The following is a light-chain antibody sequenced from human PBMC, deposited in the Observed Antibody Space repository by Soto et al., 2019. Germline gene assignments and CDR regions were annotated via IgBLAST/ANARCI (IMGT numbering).Light chain of an antibody. CDR2: AAS. V-gene: IGKV1-9*01. CDR1: QGISSY. Sequence: DIQFTQSPSLLSPSXVDRVTITXXASQGISSYLAWYQQKPGKAPKLLIYAASTLQSGVPSRFSGSGSGTEFTLTISSLQPEDFATYYCQQLIRFPTKFGQGTKVDTK. CDR3: QQLIRFPTK. J-gene: IGKJ1*01.